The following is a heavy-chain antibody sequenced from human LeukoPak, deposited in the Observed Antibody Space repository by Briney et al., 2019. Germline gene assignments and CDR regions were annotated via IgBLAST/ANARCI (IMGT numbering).Heavy chain of an antibody. J-gene: IGHJ4*02. V-gene: IGHV3-74*01. D-gene: IGHD3-3*01. Sequence: PGGSLRLSCAASGFTFSSYWMHWVRQAPGKGLVWVSRINSDGTSTSYADSVKGRFTISRDNAKNTLYLQMNSLRAEDTAVYYCARDPYFWSGYYSYYFDYWGQGTLVTVSS. CDR3: ARDPYFWSGYYSYYFDY. CDR1: GFTFSSYW. CDR2: INSDGTST.